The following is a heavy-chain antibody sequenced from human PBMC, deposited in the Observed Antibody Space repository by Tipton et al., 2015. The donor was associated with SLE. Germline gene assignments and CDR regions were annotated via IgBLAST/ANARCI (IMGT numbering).Heavy chain of an antibody. CDR2: ISSSGSTI. CDR3: ARETIKHPRCYYYYYGMDV. V-gene: IGHV3-11*01. J-gene: IGHJ6*02. Sequence: SLRLSCAASGFTFSDYYMSWIRQAPGKGLEWVSYISSSGSTIYYADSVKGRFTISRDNAKNSLYLQMNSLRAEDTAVYYCARETIKHPRCYYYYYGMDVWGQGTTVTVSS. D-gene: IGHD3-9*01. CDR1: GFTFSDYY.